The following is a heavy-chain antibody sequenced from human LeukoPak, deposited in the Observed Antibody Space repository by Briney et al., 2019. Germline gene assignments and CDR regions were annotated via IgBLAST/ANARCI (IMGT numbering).Heavy chain of an antibody. Sequence: SETLSLTCTVPGGSVSSYYWSWLRQPPGKGLEWIGYIYYSGSTNYNPSLKSRVTISVDTSKNQFSLKLSSVTAADTAVYYCARSGMGSYYGMDVWGQGTTVTVSS. V-gene: IGHV4-59*02. J-gene: IGHJ6*02. CDR3: ARSGMGSYYGMDV. CDR1: GGSVSSYY. D-gene: IGHD2-15*01. CDR2: IYYSGST.